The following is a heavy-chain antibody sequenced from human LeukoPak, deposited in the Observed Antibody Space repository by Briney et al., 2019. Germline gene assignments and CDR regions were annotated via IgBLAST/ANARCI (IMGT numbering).Heavy chain of an antibody. Sequence: TSETLSLTCTVSGGSISSSSYYWGWIRQPPGKGLEWIGSIYYSGSTYYNPSLKSRVTISVDTSKNQFSLKLSSVTAADTAVYYCARDYYDSSGYPRPTGLFDYWGQGTLVTVSS. CDR2: IYYSGST. J-gene: IGHJ4*02. V-gene: IGHV4-39*07. CDR3: ARDYYDSSGYPRPTGLFDY. D-gene: IGHD3-22*01. CDR1: GGSISSSSYY.